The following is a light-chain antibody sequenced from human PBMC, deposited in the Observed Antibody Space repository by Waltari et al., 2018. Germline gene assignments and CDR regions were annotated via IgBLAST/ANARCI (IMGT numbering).Light chain of an antibody. V-gene: IGLV2-8*01. Sequence: QSALTQPPSASGSLGQSVTISCTGTSSDVGGYNYVSWYQQHPGKAPKLMIYEVSKRPSGVPDRFSGSKSGNTASLTVSGLQAEDEADYYCCSYAGSNNYVFGTGTRVTVL. CDR1: SSDVGGYNY. CDR2: EVS. CDR3: CSYAGSNNYV. J-gene: IGLJ1*01.